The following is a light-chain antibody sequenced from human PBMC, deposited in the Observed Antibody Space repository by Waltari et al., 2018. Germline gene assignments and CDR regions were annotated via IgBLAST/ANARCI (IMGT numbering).Light chain of an antibody. CDR2: DVS. V-gene: IGLV2-23*02. Sequence: QSALTQPAAVAGSPGQSVTISCIGASRDIGRYDIVAWYQQHPGNAPKLVISDVSKRPSRVSDRFSGSKSGDTASLTISGLQFEDEADYYCCSYAGNYVWVFGGGTRLTVL. CDR3: CSYAGNYVWV. CDR1: SRDIGRYDI. J-gene: IGLJ3*02.